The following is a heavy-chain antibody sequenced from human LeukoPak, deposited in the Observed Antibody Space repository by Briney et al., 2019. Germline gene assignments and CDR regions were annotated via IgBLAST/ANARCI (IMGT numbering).Heavy chain of an antibody. D-gene: IGHD3-10*01. Sequence: RAGGSLRLSCAASGFTLSSYWMSWVRQAPGKGLERVANIKEDGSEKYYVDSVKGRFTISRDNAKNSVYLHMNSLTAEDTALYYCARDWVAGVPFDAFDIWGQGTMVSVSS. CDR1: GFTLSSYW. CDR3: ARDWVAGVPFDAFDI. V-gene: IGHV3-7*03. J-gene: IGHJ3*02. CDR2: IKEDGSEK.